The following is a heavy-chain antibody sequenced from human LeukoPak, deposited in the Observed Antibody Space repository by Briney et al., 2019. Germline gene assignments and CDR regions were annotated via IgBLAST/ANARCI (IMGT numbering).Heavy chain of an antibody. D-gene: IGHD3-10*01. J-gene: IGHJ4*02. Sequence: GGSLRLSCAASGFTFSSYAMHWVRQAPGKGLEWVAVISYDGSNKYYADSVKGRFTISRDNSKNTLYLQMNSLRAEDTAVYYCARVSGSFDYWGQGTLVTVSS. V-gene: IGHV3-30-3*01. CDR3: ARVSGSFDY. CDR2: ISYDGSNK. CDR1: GFTFSSYA.